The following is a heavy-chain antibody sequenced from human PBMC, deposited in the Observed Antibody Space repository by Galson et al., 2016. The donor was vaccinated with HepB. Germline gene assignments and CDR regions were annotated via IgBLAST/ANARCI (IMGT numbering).Heavy chain of an antibody. CDR1: GYTFTSYD. CDR3: ASGLLGYDSSGYDY. Sequence: SVKVSCKASGYTFTSYDINWVRQATGQGLEWMGWMNPNSGNTGSAQKFQGRVTMTTNTSISTAYMELSSLRSEDTAVYYCASGLLGYDSSGYDYWGQGTLVTVSS. V-gene: IGHV1-8*01. D-gene: IGHD3-22*01. CDR2: MNPNSGNT. J-gene: IGHJ4*02.